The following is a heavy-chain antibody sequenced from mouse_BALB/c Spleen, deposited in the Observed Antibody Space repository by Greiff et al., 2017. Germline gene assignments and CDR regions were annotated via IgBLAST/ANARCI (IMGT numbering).Heavy chain of an antibody. CDR1: GFNIKDYY. V-gene: IGHV14-1*02. D-gene: IGHD1-1*01. J-gene: IGHJ3*01. Sequence: EVQLQESGAELVRPGALVKLSCKASGFNIKDYYMHWVKQRPEQGLEWIGWIDPENGNTIYDPKFQGKASITADTSSNTAYLQLSSLTSEDTAVYYCARCQTYYYGSSSFAYWGQGTLVTVSA. CDR3: ARCQTYYYGSSSFAY. CDR2: IDPENGNT.